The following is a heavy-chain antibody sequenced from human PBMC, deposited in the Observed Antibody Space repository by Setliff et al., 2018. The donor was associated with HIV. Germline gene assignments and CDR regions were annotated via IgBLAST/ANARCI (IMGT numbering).Heavy chain of an antibody. CDR1: GGSFSGYY. CDR2: INHGGSS. V-gene: IGHV4-34*04. D-gene: IGHD3-3*01. J-gene: IGHJ2*01. CDR3: AREGARITIFGVVTALWYFDL. Sequence: LSLTCAVYGGSFSGYYWTWIRQPPGKGLEWIGEINHGGSSNNNPSLKSRATMSVDTSKNQFSLKLSSVTAADTAVYYCAREGARITIFGVVTALWYFDLWGRGTLVTVSS.